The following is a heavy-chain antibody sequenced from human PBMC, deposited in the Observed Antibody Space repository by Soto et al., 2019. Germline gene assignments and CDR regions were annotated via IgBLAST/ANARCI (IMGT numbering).Heavy chain of an antibody. CDR1: GFTFSSYD. V-gene: IGHV3-13*01. Sequence: GGSLRLSCAASGFTFSSYDMHWVRQATGKGLEWVSAIGTAGDTYYPGSVKGRFTISRENAKNSLYLQMNSLRAGDTAVYYCARSGDSGYEIKKSFYYYYMDVWGKGTTVTVSS. J-gene: IGHJ6*03. CDR2: IGTAGDT. D-gene: IGHD5-12*01. CDR3: ARSGDSGYEIKKSFYYYYMDV.